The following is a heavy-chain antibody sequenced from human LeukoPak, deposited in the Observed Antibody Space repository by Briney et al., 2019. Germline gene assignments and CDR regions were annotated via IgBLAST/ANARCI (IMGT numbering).Heavy chain of an antibody. CDR1: GGSISSYY. CDR3: ARDRLDGQGFYYGMDV. V-gene: IGHV4-4*07. CDR2: IFYSGST. J-gene: IGHJ6*02. Sequence: SETLSLTCKVSGGSISSYYWSWIRQPAGKGLEWIGSIFYSGSTYYNTSLKSRITMSVDTSKNHFSLKLRSVTAADTAVYYCARDRLDGQGFYYGMDVWGQGTTVTVSS. D-gene: IGHD5-24*01.